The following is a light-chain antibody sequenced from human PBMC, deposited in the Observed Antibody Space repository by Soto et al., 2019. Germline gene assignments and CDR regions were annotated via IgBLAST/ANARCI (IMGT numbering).Light chain of an antibody. CDR1: QSVCSD. CDR2: DAS. J-gene: IGKJ4*01. Sequence: EIVLTQSPATLSLSPGEIATLSCRASQSVCSDLAWYQQKPGPAPRLLIYDASNRATGIPARFSGSGSGTGFDLTLSSLKLQDFAVSYYQQRRNWPSPLTFGGGTKVEIK. V-gene: IGKV3-11*01. CDR3: QQRRNWPSPLT.